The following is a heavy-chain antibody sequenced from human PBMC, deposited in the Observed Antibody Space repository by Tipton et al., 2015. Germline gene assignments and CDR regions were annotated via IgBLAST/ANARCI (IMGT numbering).Heavy chain of an antibody. CDR3: ARARGRHGGLFDS. CDR1: GYSISSGYY. V-gene: IGHV4-38-2*01. CDR2: IFHSGGT. J-gene: IGHJ4*02. D-gene: IGHD4-23*01. Sequence: TLSLTCDVSGYSISSGYYWGWIRQPPGKGLEWIGSIFHSGGTNYNPSLESRVSMSVDTSKTQFSLKMSSVTASDTAVYYCARARGRHGGLFDSWGQGILVTVSS.